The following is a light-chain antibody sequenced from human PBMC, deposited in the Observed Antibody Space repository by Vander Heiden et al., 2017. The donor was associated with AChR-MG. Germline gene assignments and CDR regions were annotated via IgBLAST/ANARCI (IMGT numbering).Light chain of an antibody. V-gene: IGLV2-14*03. Sequence: QSAVPQPAPVSASPGQTIAIPCTATTSDVGGYNSASWYQQHTGKVPKLLLYDVTKRPTGISRRFSGSKSGNTASLIISGLQTEDEADYYCSSYDGSGTPWVFGGGTRLTVL. CDR1: TSDVGGYNS. CDR2: DVT. J-gene: IGLJ3*02. CDR3: SSYDGSGTPWV.